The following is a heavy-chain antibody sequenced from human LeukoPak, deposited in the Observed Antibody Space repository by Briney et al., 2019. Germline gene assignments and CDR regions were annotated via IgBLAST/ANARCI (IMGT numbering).Heavy chain of an antibody. J-gene: IGHJ4*02. CDR3: ARRELYGSGSYYSFDY. Sequence: SETLSLTCTVFGGSISSSSYYWGWIRQPPGKGLEWIGSIYYSGSTYYNPSLKSRVTISVDTSKNQFSLKLSSVTAADTAVYYCARRELYGSGSYYSFDYWGQGTLVTVSS. D-gene: IGHD3-10*01. CDR2: IYYSGST. V-gene: IGHV4-39*01. CDR1: GGSISSSSYY.